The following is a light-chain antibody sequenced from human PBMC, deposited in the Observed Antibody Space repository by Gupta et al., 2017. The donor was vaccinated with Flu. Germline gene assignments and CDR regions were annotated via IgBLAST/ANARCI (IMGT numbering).Light chain of an antibody. CDR2: DAS. CDR1: HDIGDS. J-gene: IGKJ3*01. V-gene: IGKV1-33*01. Sequence: DIQLTQSPSSLSASIGDRVVITCQASHDIGDSLNWYQHVPGKAPKLLIFDASNLETGVPSRISGGGSGTHFTLTISSLQPEDVATYYCQQYDDPPGTFGHGTRV. CDR3: QQYDDPPGT.